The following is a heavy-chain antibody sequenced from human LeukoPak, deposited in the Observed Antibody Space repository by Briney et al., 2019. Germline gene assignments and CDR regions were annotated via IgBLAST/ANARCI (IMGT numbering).Heavy chain of an antibody. CDR1: GFTFSSYE. V-gene: IGHV3-48*03. CDR3: ASSSYDILTGYYRELDY. CDR2: ISSSGSTI. Sequence: GGSLRLSCAAPGFTFSSYEMNWVRQAPGKGLEWVSYISSSGSTIYYADSVKGRFTISRDNAKNSLYLQMNSLRAEDTAVYYCASSSYDILTGYYRELDYWGQGTLVTVSS. J-gene: IGHJ4*02. D-gene: IGHD3-9*01.